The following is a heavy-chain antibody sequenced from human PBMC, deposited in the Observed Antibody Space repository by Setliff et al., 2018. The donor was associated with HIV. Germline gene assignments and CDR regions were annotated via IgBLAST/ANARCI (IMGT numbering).Heavy chain of an antibody. CDR3: ARSRPFFYI. CDR1: GYAISSGYY. Sequence: SDTLSLTCAVSGYAISSGYYWGWIRQPPGKGLAWIGSIYHSGSTYYHPSLKSRVTISVDTSKNQFSLKLSSVTAADTAVYYCARSRPFFYIWGQGTMVTVSS. V-gene: IGHV4-38-2*01. J-gene: IGHJ3*02. CDR2: IYHSGST.